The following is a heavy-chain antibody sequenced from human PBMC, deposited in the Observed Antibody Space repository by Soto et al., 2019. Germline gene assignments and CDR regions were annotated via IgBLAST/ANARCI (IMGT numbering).Heavy chain of an antibody. CDR1: GFTFSSYS. CDR3: ARCSITIFGVDPDFQH. Sequence: PGGSLRLSCAASGFTFSSYSMHWVRQAPGKGLEWVSSISSSSSYIYYADSVKGRFTISRDNAKNSLYLQMNSLRAEDTAVYYCARCSITIFGVDPDFQHWGQGTLVTVSS. V-gene: IGHV3-21*01. D-gene: IGHD3-3*01. J-gene: IGHJ1*01. CDR2: ISSSSSYI.